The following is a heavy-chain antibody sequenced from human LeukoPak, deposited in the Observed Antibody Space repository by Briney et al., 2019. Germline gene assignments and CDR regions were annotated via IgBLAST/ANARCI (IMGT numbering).Heavy chain of an antibody. V-gene: IGHV3-21*01. J-gene: IGHJ4*02. CDR1: GFTFSSYS. Sequence: PGGSLRLSCAASGFTFSSYSLNWVRQAPGKGLEWVSSISSSSSYIYYADSVKGRFTISRDNAKNSLYLQMNSLRAEDTAVYYCARVGAIEVAGSFDYWGQGTLVTVSS. D-gene: IGHD6-19*01. CDR2: ISSSSSYI. CDR3: ARVGAIEVAGSFDY.